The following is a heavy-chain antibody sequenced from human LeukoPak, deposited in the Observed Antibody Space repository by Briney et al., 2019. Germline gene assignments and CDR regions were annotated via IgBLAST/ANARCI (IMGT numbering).Heavy chain of an antibody. D-gene: IGHD3-9*01. CDR1: GFTFSSYW. CDR3: ARDPLTLYNYYMDV. V-gene: IGHV3-7*01. CDR2: IKEDGSEK. Sequence: GGSLRLSCTASGFTFSSYWMTWVRQAPGKGLEWVANIKEDGSEKFYVDSVKGRFTISRDNAKNSLYLQMNNLRAEDTAVYYCARDPLTLYNYYMDVWGKGTTVTVSS. J-gene: IGHJ6*03.